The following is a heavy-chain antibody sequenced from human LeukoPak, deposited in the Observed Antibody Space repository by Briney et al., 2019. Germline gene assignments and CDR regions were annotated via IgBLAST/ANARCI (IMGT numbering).Heavy chain of an antibody. CDR2: ISSSSGSI. V-gene: IGHV3-21*01. CDR1: GFTFSSYS. J-gene: IGHJ4*02. Sequence: GGSLRLSCAASGFTFSSYSMNWVRQAPGKGLEWVSSISSSSGSIYYADSVKGRFTNSRDNAKNSVYLQMNSLRAEDTAVYYCARDWNYFSCWGQGTLVTVSS. CDR3: ARDWNYFSC. D-gene: IGHD1-1*01.